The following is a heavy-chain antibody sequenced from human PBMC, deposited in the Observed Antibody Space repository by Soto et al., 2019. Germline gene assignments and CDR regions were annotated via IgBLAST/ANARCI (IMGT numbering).Heavy chain of an antibody. CDR2: ISPHNNNT. V-gene: IGHV1-18*01. CDR1: GYRCTTYA. CDR3: ARGKFYFDN. J-gene: IGHJ4*02. Sequence: QVQLVQSETGVKKPGASVKVSCKASGYRCTTYAITWVRQAPGQGLEWMGWISPHNNNTEYVQKFQGRVAMTADTSTSTTYMKVRSRRSDDTALYYCARGKFYFDNWGQGTLVTVSS.